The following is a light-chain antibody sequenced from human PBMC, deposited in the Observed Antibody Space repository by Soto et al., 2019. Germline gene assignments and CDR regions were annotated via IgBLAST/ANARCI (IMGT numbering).Light chain of an antibody. Sequence: DIQMTQSPSTLSASVGARVTITCRASQTISNWLAWYQQKPGKAPELLIYDASSLESGVPSRFSGSGSGTELTITISSLQPDDAETYDGQQYNSYLWTFGQGTKVDIK. CDR2: DAS. J-gene: IGKJ1*01. CDR3: QQYNSYLWT. V-gene: IGKV1-5*01. CDR1: QTISNW.